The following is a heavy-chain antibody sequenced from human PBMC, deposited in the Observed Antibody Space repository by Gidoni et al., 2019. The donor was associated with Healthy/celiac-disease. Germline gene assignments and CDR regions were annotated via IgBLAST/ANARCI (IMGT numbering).Heavy chain of an antibody. J-gene: IGHJ4*02. Sequence: VRQAPGQGLEWMGGIIPIFGTANYAQKFQGRVTITADESTSTAYMELSSLRSEDTAVYYCARAPRPIESIAAAVGWGQGTLVTVSS. CDR3: ARAPRPIESIAAAVG. CDR2: IIPIFGTA. D-gene: IGHD6-13*01. V-gene: IGHV1-69*01.